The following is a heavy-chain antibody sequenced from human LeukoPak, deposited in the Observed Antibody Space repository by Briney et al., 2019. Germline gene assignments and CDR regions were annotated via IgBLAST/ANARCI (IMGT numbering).Heavy chain of an antibody. CDR2: IYSGGTT. CDR1: GFTVSSNN. Sequence: PGGSLRLSRAASGFTVSSNNMSWVRQAPGKGLEWVSLIYSGGTTYYADSVKGRFTISRDNSENTLYLQMNSLRAEDTAVYYCARDPYGDYGLDWGQGTLVTVSS. CDR3: ARDPYGDYGLD. V-gene: IGHV3-66*01. D-gene: IGHD4-17*01. J-gene: IGHJ4*02.